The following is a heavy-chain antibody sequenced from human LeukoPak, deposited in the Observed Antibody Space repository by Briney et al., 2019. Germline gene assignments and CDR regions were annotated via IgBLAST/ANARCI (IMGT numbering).Heavy chain of an antibody. Sequence: GESLKISCKGSGYSFTSYWIGWVRQMPGKGLEWMGIIYPGDSDTRYSPSFQGQVTISADKSISTAYLQWSSLKASDTAMYYCARNRGYSSSQFDPHNWFDPWGQGTLVTVSS. V-gene: IGHV5-51*01. J-gene: IGHJ5*02. CDR2: IYPGDSDT. CDR3: ARNRGYSSSQFDPHNWFDP. CDR1: GYSFTSYW. D-gene: IGHD6-13*01.